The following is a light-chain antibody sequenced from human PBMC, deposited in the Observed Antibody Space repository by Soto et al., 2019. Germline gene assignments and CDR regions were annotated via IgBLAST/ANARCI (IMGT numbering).Light chain of an antibody. V-gene: IGLV2-23*01. Sequence: QSVLTQPASVSGSPGQSITISCTGTSRDVGSYNLVSWYQIHPGKAPKLLIYDGTKRPSGVSDRFSGSRSGDTASLTISGLQTEDEADYHCCSYAGSTYFVFGTGTQLTVL. CDR3: CSYAGSTYFV. CDR2: DGT. J-gene: IGLJ7*01. CDR1: SRDVGSYNL.